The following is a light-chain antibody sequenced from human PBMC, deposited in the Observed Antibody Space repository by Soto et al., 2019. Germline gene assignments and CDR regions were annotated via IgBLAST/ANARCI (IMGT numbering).Light chain of an antibody. CDR2: GAS. V-gene: IGKV3-15*01. CDR3: QQHNNWPPLT. CDR1: QSVSGN. Sequence: RVRTQSPATLSVSPGERATLSCRASQSVSGNLAWYQQKPGQAPRLLIYGASTRATGIPARFSGSGSGTEFTLTICSLQSEDFAVYYCQQHNNWPPLTFGGGTKVEIK. J-gene: IGKJ4*01.